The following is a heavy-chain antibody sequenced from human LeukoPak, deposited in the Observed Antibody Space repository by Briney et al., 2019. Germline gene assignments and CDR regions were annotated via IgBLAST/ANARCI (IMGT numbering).Heavy chain of an antibody. Sequence: GGSLRLSCVASAFTFRTYSMHWVRQAPGKGLEWVSSISGSTSYIYYADSVRGRFTISRDNAKNSLYLQMNSLRAGDTAVYYCARGSDFVWGSYRPYFDYWGQGTLVTVSS. J-gene: IGHJ4*02. CDR2: ISGSTSYI. CDR3: ARGSDFVWGSYRPYFDY. CDR1: AFTFRTYS. V-gene: IGHV3-21*01. D-gene: IGHD3-16*02.